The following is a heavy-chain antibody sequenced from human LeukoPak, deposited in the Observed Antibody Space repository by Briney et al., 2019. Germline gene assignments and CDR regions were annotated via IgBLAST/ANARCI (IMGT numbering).Heavy chain of an antibody. CDR1: GFTFSSYA. CDR2: ISGSGGST. J-gene: IGHJ4*02. V-gene: IGHV3-23*01. CDR3: AKVGGPPSQSHSGYDNNYFDY. Sequence: GGSLRLSCAASGFTFSSYAMSWVRQAPGKGLEWVSAISGSGGSTYYADSVKGRFTISRDNSKNPLYLQMNSLRAEDTAVYYCAKVGGPPSQSHSGYDNNYFDYWGQGTPVTVSS. D-gene: IGHD5-12*01.